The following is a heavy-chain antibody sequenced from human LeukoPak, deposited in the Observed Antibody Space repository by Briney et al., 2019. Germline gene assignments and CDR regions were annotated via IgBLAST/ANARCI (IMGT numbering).Heavy chain of an antibody. J-gene: IGHJ5*02. V-gene: IGHV4-38-2*02. CDR1: GYSISSGYY. CDR3: ARVGYSPVVAP. D-gene: IGHD5-18*01. CDR2: IYHSGST. Sequence: SETLSLTCTVSGYSISSGYYWGWIRQPPGKGLEWIGSIYHSGSTYYNPSLKSRVTISVDTSKNQFSLKLSSVTAADTAVYYCARVGYSPVVAPWGQGTLVTVSS.